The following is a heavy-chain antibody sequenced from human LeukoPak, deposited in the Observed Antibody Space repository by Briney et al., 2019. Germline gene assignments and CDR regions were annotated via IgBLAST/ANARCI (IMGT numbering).Heavy chain of an antibody. CDR3: ARHPPDSSGYYDY. CDR2: IYPGDSDT. Sequence: GESLTLSCTGSGYSFTSYWIGWVRQMPGKGLEWMGIIYPGDSDTRYSPSFQGQVTISADKSISTAYLQWSSLKASDTAMYYCARHPPDSSGYYDYWGQGTLVTVSS. D-gene: IGHD3-22*01. V-gene: IGHV5-51*01. J-gene: IGHJ4*02. CDR1: GYSFTSYW.